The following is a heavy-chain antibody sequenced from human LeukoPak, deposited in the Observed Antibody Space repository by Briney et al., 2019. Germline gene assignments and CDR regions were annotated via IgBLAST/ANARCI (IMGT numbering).Heavy chain of an antibody. CDR1: GGSFSGYY. D-gene: IGHD5-18*01. Sequence: PSETLSLTCAVYGGSFSGYYWSWIRQPPGKGLEWIGEINHSGSTNYNPSLKSRVTISVDTSKNQFSLKLSSVTAADTAVYYCASQRGYSYGYRVPSFDPWGQGTLVTVSS. J-gene: IGHJ5*02. CDR3: ASQRGYSYGYRVPSFDP. CDR2: INHSGST. V-gene: IGHV4-34*01.